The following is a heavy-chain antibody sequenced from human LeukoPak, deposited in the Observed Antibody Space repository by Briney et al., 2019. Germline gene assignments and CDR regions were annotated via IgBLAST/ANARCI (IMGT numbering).Heavy chain of an antibody. V-gene: IGHV3-21*01. CDR1: GFTFSTYS. CDR3: ASSPEYSSSWYYFDY. Sequence: GGSLRLSCAASGFTFSTYSMNWVRQAPGKGLEWGSSITSSFSYIYYADSVKGRFPISRDNAKKSLYLQMNSLRAEDTAVYYCASSPEYSSSWYYFDYWGQGTLVTVSS. CDR2: ITSSFSYI. J-gene: IGHJ4*02. D-gene: IGHD6-13*01.